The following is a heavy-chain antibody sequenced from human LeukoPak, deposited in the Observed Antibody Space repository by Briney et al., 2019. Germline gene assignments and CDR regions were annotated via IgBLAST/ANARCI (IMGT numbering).Heavy chain of an antibody. CDR3: ARRDLAAAGSTFDY. J-gene: IGHJ4*02. Sequence: GGSLRLSCAASGFTFSSYWMSWVRQAPGKGLEWVANIKQDGSEKYYVDSVKGRFTISRDNAKNSLYLQMNSLRASDTAMYYCARRDLAAAGSTFDYWGQGTLVTVSS. CDR2: IKQDGSEK. CDR1: GFTFSSYW. D-gene: IGHD6-13*01. V-gene: IGHV3-7*03.